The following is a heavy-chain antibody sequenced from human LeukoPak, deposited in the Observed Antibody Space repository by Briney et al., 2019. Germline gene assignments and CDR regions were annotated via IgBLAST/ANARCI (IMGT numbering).Heavy chain of an antibody. V-gene: IGHV1-2*02. J-gene: IGHJ4*02. CDR3: AREGSYCVGGDCYSFDF. Sequence: ASVKVSCKASGYRFISNYIQWVRQAPGLGPEWMGWMHPGNGDTRYAEKFQGRVTMTRDTSINTAYMDLSSLRSDDTAVYYCAREGSYCVGGDCYSFDFWGQGTLITVSS. CDR1: GYRFISNY. D-gene: IGHD2-21*02. CDR2: MHPGNGDT.